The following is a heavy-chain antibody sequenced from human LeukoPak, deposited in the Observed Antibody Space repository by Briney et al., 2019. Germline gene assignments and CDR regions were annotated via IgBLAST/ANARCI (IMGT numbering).Heavy chain of an antibody. CDR1: GFTFSSYG. J-gene: IGHJ4*02. CDR3: AKDRSGQWLGFDY. CDR2: IRYDGSNK. V-gene: IGHV3-30*02. D-gene: IGHD6-19*01. Sequence: GGSLRLSCAASGFTFSSYGMHWVRQAPGKGLEWVAFIRYDGSNKYCADSVKGRFTISRDNSKNTLYLQMNSLRAEDTAVYYCAKDRSGQWLGFDYWGQGTLVTVSS.